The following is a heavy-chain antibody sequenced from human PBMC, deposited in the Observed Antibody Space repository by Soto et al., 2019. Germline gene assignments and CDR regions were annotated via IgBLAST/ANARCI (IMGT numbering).Heavy chain of an antibody. V-gene: IGHV4-34*01. CDR2: INHSGST. CDR3: ARGIKVVAATRSPVRGFWFDP. D-gene: IGHD2-15*01. J-gene: IGHJ5*02. CDR1: GGSFSGYY. Sequence: PSETLSLTCAVYGGSFSGYYWSWIRQPPGKGLEWIGEINHSGSTNYNPSLKSRVTISVDTSKNQFSLKLSSVTAADTAVYYCARGIKVVAATRSPVRGFWFDPWGQGTLVTVSS.